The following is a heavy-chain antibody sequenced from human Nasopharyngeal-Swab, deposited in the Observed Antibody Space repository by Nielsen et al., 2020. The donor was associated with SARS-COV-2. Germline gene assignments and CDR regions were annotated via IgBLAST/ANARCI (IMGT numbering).Heavy chain of an antibody. J-gene: IGHJ6*02. Sequence: GESLKISCAASGFTFSTYGMHWVRQAPGKGLEWVAIISYDGSSKYYADSLKGRFTISRDNSKNTLFLQMNSLRGEDTAVYYCAKDGNVVVPVVMAQPGMDVWGQGTTVTVSS. CDR1: GFTFSTYG. V-gene: IGHV3-30*18. CDR2: ISYDGSSK. CDR3: AKDGNVVVPVVMAQPGMDV. D-gene: IGHD2-2*01.